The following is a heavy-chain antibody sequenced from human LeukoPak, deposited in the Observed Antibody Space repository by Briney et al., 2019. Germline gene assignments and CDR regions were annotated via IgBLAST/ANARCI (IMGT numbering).Heavy chain of an antibody. CDR1: GGSFSSGAYY. CDR3: ARSKYGGNSVDY. D-gene: IGHD4-23*01. CDR2: IYYSGST. J-gene: IGHJ4*02. V-gene: IGHV4-30-4*01. Sequence: PSQTLSLTCTVSGGSFSSGAYYWSWLRQPPGKGLEWIGYIYYSGSTYYNPSLKSRVTISVDTSKNQFSLKLSSVTAADTAVYYCARSKYGGNSVDYWGQGTLVTVSS.